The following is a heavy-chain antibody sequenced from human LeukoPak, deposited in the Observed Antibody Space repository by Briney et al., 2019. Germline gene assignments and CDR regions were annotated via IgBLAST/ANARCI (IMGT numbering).Heavy chain of an antibody. D-gene: IGHD3-3*01. V-gene: IGHV3-20*04. Sequence: GGSLRLSCAASGFTLDDYGMSWVRQAPGKGLEWVSGINWNGGSTGYADSVKGRFTISRDNAKNSLYLQMNSLRAEDTAVYYCARSALKFCAFDIWGQGTMVTVSS. CDR3: ARSALKFCAFDI. CDR1: GFTLDDYG. CDR2: INWNGGST. J-gene: IGHJ3*02.